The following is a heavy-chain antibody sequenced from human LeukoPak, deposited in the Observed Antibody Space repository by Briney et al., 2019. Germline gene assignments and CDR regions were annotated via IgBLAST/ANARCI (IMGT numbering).Heavy chain of an antibody. D-gene: IGHD3-10*01. Sequence: SETLSLTCTVSGGSISTYYWSWIRQPPGKGLEWIGYIYYSGTSHYNPSLESRVTMSVDTSKNQFSLKLSSVTAADTAVYYCARDRWFGELLSGWLDPWGQGTLVTVSS. CDR3: ARDRWFGELLSGWLDP. V-gene: IGHV4-59*12. J-gene: IGHJ5*02. CDR1: GGSISTYY. CDR2: IYYSGTS.